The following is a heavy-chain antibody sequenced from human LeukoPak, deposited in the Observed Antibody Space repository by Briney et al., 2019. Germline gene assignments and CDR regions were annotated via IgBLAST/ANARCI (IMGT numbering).Heavy chain of an antibody. J-gene: IGHJ4*02. CDR3: ARRGHYDSSGYYPFDY. CDR2: IYPSDSDT. CDR1: GYSFSTYW. D-gene: IGHD3-22*01. V-gene: IGHV5-51*01. Sequence: GESLKISCKGSGYSFSTYWIGWVRQMPGKGLEWMGTIYPSDSDTRYSPSFQGQVTISADKSINTTFLQWSSLKATDTAMYFCARRGHYDSSGYYPFDYWGQGTLVTVSS.